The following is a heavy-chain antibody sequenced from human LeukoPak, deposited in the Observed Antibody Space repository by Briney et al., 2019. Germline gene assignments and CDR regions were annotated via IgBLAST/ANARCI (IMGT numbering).Heavy chain of an antibody. CDR3: ARASGSFDY. V-gene: IGHV3-33*01. Sequence: GGSLRLSFEASGFTFSSYGIHWVRQAPGEGLEWVAVIWSDGSNKYYADSVKGRFTISRDNSKDTLYLQLNSLRAEDTAVYYCARASGSFDYWGQGTLVSVSS. J-gene: IGHJ4*02. CDR1: GFTFSSYG. D-gene: IGHD1-26*01. CDR2: IWSDGSNK.